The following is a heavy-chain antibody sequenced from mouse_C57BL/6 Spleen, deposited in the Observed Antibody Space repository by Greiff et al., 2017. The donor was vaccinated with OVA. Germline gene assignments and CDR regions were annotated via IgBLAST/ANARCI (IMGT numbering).Heavy chain of an antibody. J-gene: IGHJ4*01. CDR1: GFTFSDYY. CDR3: ARHNYGNYSYAMDY. Sequence: EVQLVESGGGLVQPGGSLKLSCAASGFTFSDYYMYWVRQTPEKRLEWVAYISNGGGSTYYPDTVKGRFTISRDNAKNTLYLQMSRLKSEDTAMYYCARHNYGNYSYAMDYWGQGTSVTVSS. CDR2: ISNGGGST. V-gene: IGHV5-12*01. D-gene: IGHD2-1*01.